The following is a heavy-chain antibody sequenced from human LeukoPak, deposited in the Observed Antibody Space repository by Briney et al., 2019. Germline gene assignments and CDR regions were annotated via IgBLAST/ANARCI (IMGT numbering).Heavy chain of an antibody. CDR3: ARESTGVAAGTSTVYMDV. V-gene: IGHV1-18*01. J-gene: IGHJ6*03. CDR2: ISAYNGNT. D-gene: IGHD6-13*01. Sequence: ASVKVSCKASGYTFTSYGISWVRQAPGQGLEWMGWISAYNGNTNYAQKLQGRVTMTTDTSTSTAYTELRSLRSDDTAVYYCARESTGVAAGTSTVYMDVWGKGTTVTVSS. CDR1: GYTFTSYG.